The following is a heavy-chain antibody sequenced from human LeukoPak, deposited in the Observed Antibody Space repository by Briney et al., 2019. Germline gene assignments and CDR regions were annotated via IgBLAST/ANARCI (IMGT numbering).Heavy chain of an antibody. CDR3: ATSGLHQQPPTRDGAFDI. D-gene: IGHD6-13*01. Sequence: ASVKVSCKASGYTFTSYDINWVRQATGQGLEWMGWMNPNSGNIGYAQKFQGRVTMTRNTSISTAYMELSSLRSEDTAVYYCATSGLHQQPPTRDGAFDIWGQGTMVTVSS. CDR1: GYTFTSYD. CDR2: MNPNSGNI. V-gene: IGHV1-8*01. J-gene: IGHJ3*02.